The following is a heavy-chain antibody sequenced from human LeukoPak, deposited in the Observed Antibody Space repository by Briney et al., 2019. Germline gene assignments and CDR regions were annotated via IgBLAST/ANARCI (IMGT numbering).Heavy chain of an antibody. Sequence: PSETLSLTCAVYGGSFSGYYWSWIRQPPGKGLEWIGEINHSGSTNYNPSLKSRVTISVDTSKNQFSLKLSSVTAADTAVYYCARGGILVPGIAVASYFDYWSQGTLVTVSS. CDR3: ARGGILVPGIAVASYFDY. CDR2: INHSGST. D-gene: IGHD6-19*01. CDR1: GGSFSGYY. V-gene: IGHV4-34*01. J-gene: IGHJ4*02.